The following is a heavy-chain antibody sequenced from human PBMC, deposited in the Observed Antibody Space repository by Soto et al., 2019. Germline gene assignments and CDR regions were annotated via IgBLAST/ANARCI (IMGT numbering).Heavy chain of an antibody. CDR1: GFTFSSYA. CDR2: ISYDGSNK. CDR3: ARGGKSSQYFQH. Sequence: QVPLVESGGGVVQPGRSLRLSCAASGFTFSSYAMHWVRQAPGKGLEWVAVISYDGSNKYYADSVKGRFTISRDNSKNTLYLQMNSLRAEDTAVYYCARGGKSSQYFQHWGQGTLVTVSS. D-gene: IGHD2-2*01. J-gene: IGHJ1*01. V-gene: IGHV3-30-3*01.